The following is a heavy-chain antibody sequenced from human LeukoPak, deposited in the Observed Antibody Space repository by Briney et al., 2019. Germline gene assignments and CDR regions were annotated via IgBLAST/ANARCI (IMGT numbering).Heavy chain of an antibody. Sequence: ASVKVSCKASGYSSTTYAMNWLRQAPGQGLEWMGWINPNTGKPTYAPGFTGRFVFSLDTSVSTAYLQISGLKADDTAVYYCARAYQPLGGLSLPDYWGQGTLVTVSS. V-gene: IGHV7-4-1*02. CDR2: INPNTGKP. CDR1: GYSSTTYA. D-gene: IGHD3-16*02. J-gene: IGHJ4*02. CDR3: ARAYQPLGGLSLPDY.